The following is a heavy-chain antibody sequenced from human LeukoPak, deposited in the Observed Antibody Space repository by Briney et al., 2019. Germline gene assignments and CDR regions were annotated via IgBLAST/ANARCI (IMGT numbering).Heavy chain of an antibody. CDR3: ARVKKSLGWSSYYYYYYMDV. D-gene: IGHD2-15*01. J-gene: IGHJ6*03. CDR1: GGSISSYY. CDR2: IYYSGST. Sequence: SETLSLTCTVSGGSISSYYWSWIRQPPGKGLKWIGYIYYSGSTNYNPSLKSRVTISVDTSKNQFSLKLSSVTAADTAVYYCARVKKSLGWSSYYYYYYMDVWGKGTTVIVSS. V-gene: IGHV4-59*01.